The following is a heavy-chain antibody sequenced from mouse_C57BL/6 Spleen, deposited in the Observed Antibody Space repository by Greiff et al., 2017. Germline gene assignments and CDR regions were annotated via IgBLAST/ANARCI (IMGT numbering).Heavy chain of an antibody. CDR2: INPGSGGT. Sequence: QVQLQQSGAELVRPGTSVKVSCKASGYAFTNYLIEWVKQRPGQGLEWIGVINPGSGGTNFNEKFKGKATLTADKSSSTAYMQLSSLTSEDSAVYFCARGDYGRWWGQGTTLTVSS. CDR1: GYAFTNYL. CDR3: ARGDYGRW. J-gene: IGHJ2*01. V-gene: IGHV1-54*01. D-gene: IGHD1-1*01.